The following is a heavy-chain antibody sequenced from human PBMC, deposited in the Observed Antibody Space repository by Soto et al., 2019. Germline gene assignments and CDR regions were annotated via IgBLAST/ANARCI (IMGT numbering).Heavy chain of an antibody. CDR1: GGSISSYY. J-gene: IGHJ4*02. V-gene: IGHV4-59*12. CDR2: IYYSGST. CDR3: ARGMTTVTTFDY. Sequence: PSETLSLTCNVSGGSISSYYWSWIRQPPGRGLEWIGYIYYSGSTNYNPSLKSRVTISVDTSKDQFSLKLSSVTAADTAVYYCARGMTTVTTFDYWGQGTLVTVSS. D-gene: IGHD4-4*01.